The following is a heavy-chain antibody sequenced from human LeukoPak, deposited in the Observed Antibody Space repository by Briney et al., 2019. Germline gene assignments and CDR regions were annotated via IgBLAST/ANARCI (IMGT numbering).Heavy chain of an antibody. J-gene: IGHJ4*02. Sequence: GGSLRLSCAASGFTVRSNYMNWVRQAPGKGLEWVSVIYSDGSTYYADSVKGRFTISRDFSKNTLYLQMNSLRVEDTAVNYCVRDPPSSGWSFDYWGQGALVTVSS. CDR3: VRDPPSSGWSFDY. CDR1: GFTVRSNY. D-gene: IGHD6-19*01. V-gene: IGHV3-66*01. CDR2: IYSDGST.